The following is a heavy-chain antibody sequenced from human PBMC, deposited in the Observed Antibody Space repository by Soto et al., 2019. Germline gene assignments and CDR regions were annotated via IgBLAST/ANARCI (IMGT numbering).Heavy chain of an antibody. CDR3: ARSYYYDSSGSQGFDY. CDR1: GGSISSYY. V-gene: IGHV4-59*01. J-gene: IGHJ4*02. CDR2: IYYSGST. Sequence: PSETLSLTCTVSGGSISSYYWSWIRQPPGKGLERIGYIYYSGSTNYNPSLKSRVTISVDTSKNQFSLKLSSVTAADTAVYYCARSYYYDSSGSQGFDYWGQGTLVTVSS. D-gene: IGHD3-22*01.